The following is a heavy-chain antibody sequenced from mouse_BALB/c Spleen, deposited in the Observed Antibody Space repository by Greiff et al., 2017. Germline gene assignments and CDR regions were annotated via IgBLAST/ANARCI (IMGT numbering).Heavy chain of an antibody. CDR3: AREDYGYAWFAY. J-gene: IGHJ3*01. CDR2: ISSGGST. Sequence: EVQRVESGGGLVKPGGSLKLSCAASGFTFSSYAMSWVRQTPEKRLEWVASISSGGSTYYPDSVKGRFTISRDNARNILYLQMSSLRSEDTAMYYCAREDYGYAWFAYWGQGTLVTVSA. D-gene: IGHD1-2*01. CDR1: GFTFSSYA. V-gene: IGHV5-6-5*01.